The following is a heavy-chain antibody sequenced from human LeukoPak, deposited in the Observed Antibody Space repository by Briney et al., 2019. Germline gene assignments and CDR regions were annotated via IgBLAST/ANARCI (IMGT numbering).Heavy chain of an antibody. D-gene: IGHD3-22*01. Sequence: SETLSLTCTVSGGSISSYYWSWIRQPPGKGLEGIGSMYYSGSTNYKPSRKSRVTISVDTSKNQSSLKLSSVTAADTAVYYCARHAYYYDRSGSYEAFDIWGQGTMVTVSS. J-gene: IGHJ3*02. CDR1: GGSISSYY. CDR3: ARHAYYYDRSGSYEAFDI. CDR2: MYYSGST. V-gene: IGHV4-59*08.